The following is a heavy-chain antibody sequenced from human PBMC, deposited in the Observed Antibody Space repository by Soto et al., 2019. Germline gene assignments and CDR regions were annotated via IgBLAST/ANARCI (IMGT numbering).Heavy chain of an antibody. D-gene: IGHD3-10*01. CDR3: TSTMAGAFDI. CDR2: ISWNSGSI. V-gene: IGHV3-9*01. J-gene: IGHJ3*02. Sequence: QPGGSLRLSCAASGFTFDDYAMHWVRQAPGKGLEWVSGISWNSGSIGYADSVKGRFTISRDNAKNSLYLQMNSLRAEDTAVYYCTSTMAGAFDIWGQGTMVTVSS. CDR1: GFTFDDYA.